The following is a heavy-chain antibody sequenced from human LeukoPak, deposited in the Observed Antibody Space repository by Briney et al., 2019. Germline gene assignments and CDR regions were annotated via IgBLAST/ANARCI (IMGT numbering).Heavy chain of an antibody. J-gene: IGHJ4*02. CDR2: ISGSGGST. CDR3: AKRSYLGFGELLGDFDY. V-gene: IGHV3-23*01. CDR1: GFTFSSYT. Sequence: GGSLRLSCAASGFTFSSYTMSWVRQAPGKGLEWVSAISGSGGSTYYADSVKGRFTISRDNSKNTLYLQMNSLRAEDTAVYYCAKRSYLGFGELLGDFDYWGQGTLVTVSS. D-gene: IGHD3-10*01.